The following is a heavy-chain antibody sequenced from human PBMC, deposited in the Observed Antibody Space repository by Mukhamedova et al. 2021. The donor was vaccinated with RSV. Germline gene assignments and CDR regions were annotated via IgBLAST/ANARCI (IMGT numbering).Heavy chain of an antibody. Sequence: GLEWMGWISAYNGNTNYAQKLQGRVTMTTDTSTSTAYMELRSLRSDDTAVYYCARDSRYCSSSSCPWHGMDVWGQGTTVTVSS. CDR2: ISAYNGNT. CDR3: ARDSRYCSSSSCPWHGMDV. J-gene: IGHJ6*02. V-gene: IGHV1-18*01. D-gene: IGHD2-2*01.